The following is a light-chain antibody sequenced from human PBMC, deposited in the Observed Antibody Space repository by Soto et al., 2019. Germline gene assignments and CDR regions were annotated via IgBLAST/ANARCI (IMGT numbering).Light chain of an antibody. CDR3: SSYAGGNIFYV. CDR2: EVS. J-gene: IGLJ1*01. CDR1: SSDVGGYNY. V-gene: IGLV2-8*01. Sequence: QSVLTQPPSASGSPGQSVTISCTGTSSDVGGYNYVSWYQQHTGKAPKLMIYEVSKRPSGVPDRFSGSKSGNTASLTVSGLQAEDEAEYYCSSYAGGNIFYVFGTGTQLT.